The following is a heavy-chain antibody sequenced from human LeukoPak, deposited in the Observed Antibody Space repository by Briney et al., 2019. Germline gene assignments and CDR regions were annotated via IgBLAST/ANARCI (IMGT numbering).Heavy chain of an antibody. J-gene: IGHJ4*02. D-gene: IGHD3-3*01. Sequence: GGSLRPSCAASGFTFSSYWMSWVRQATGKGLEWVANIKQDGSEKYYVDSVKGRFTISRDNAKNSLYLQMNSLRAEDTAVYYCARAERPYDFWSGYYNRYFDYWGQGTLVTVSS. CDR2: IKQDGSEK. CDR3: ARAERPYDFWSGYYNRYFDY. V-gene: IGHV3-7*01. CDR1: GFTFSSYW.